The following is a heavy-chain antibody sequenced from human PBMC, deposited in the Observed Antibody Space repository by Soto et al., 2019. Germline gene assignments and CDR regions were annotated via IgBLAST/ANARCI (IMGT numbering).Heavy chain of an antibody. CDR3: ATLPYSSSWYYYGIGV. V-gene: IGHV1-3*01. CDR2: INAGNGNT. D-gene: IGHD6-13*01. J-gene: IGHJ6*02. CDR1: GYTFTSYA. Sequence: QVQLVQSGAEVKKPGASVKVSCKACGYTFTSYAMHWVRQAPGQRLEWMGRINAGNGNTKYSQKFQGRVTITRDTSASTAYMELSSLRSEDTAVYYCATLPYSSSWYYYGIGVWGQGTTVTVSS.